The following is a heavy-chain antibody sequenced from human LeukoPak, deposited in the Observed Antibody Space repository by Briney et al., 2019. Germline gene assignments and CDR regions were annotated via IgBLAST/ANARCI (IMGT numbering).Heavy chain of an antibody. J-gene: IGHJ5*02. V-gene: IGHV3-7*03. CDR3: ARVVAAAGHNWFDP. D-gene: IGHD6-13*01. Sequence: GGSLRLSCVASGFTFSSYWMSWVRQAPGKGLEWVANIKQDGSEKYYVDSVKGRFTISRDNAKNSLCLQMNSLRAEDTAVYYCARVVAAAGHNWFDPWGQGTLVTVSS. CDR1: GFTFSSYW. CDR2: IKQDGSEK.